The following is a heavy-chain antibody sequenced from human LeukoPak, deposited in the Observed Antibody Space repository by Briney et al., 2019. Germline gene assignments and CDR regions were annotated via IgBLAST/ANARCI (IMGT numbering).Heavy chain of an antibody. V-gene: IGHV4-39*07. CDR2: IYYSGTT. CDR3: ARDGGPVGYGSLGY. CDR1: GGSISSSPYY. J-gene: IGHJ4*02. D-gene: IGHD2-8*02. Sequence: KTSETLSLTCTVSGGSISSSPYYWGWIRQPPGKGLEWIGSIYYSGTTHYSPSLESRVTISVDTSKNQFSLKLSSVTAADTAVYYCARDGGPVGYGSLGYWGQGTLVTVSS.